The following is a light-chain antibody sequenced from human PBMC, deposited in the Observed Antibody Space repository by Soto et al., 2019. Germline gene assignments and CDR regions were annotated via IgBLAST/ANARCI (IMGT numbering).Light chain of an antibody. J-gene: IGLJ1*01. CDR3: QSADSSGTDV. CDR2: KDS. CDR1: ALPKQY. V-gene: IGLV3-25*03. Sequence: SYELTQPPSVSVSPGQTARITCSGNALPKQYAYWYQQKPGQAPVQVIYKDSERPSGIPERFCGSSSGTTGTLTISGVQGEDEADYYCQSADSSGTDVFGTGTKLTVL.